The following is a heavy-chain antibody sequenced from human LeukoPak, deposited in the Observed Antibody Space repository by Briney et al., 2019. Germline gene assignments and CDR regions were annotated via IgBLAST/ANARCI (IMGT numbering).Heavy chain of an antibody. V-gene: IGHV4-59*01. CDR1: GGSIRSYY. D-gene: IGHD2-21*02. Sequence: SETLSLTCTVSGGSIRSYYWNWIRQPPGKGLEWIGYIYDSGTTNYNPSLNSRVTMSVDSSKNQFSLKLTSVTAADTAVYYCARSVVVTATLRYHYGMDVWGQGTTVTVSS. CDR2: IYDSGTT. CDR3: ARSVVVTATLRYHYGMDV. J-gene: IGHJ6*02.